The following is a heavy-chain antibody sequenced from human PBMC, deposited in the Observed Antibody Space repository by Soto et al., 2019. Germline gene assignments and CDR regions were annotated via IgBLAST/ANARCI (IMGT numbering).Heavy chain of an antibody. D-gene: IGHD6-6*01. CDR2: IIPIFGTA. V-gene: IGHV1-69*12. Sequence: QVQLVQSGAEVKKPGSSVKVSCKASGGTFSSYAISWVRQAPGQGLEWMGGIIPIFGTAHYAQNFQGRVRITADESTRTASMSLSSLRLDNTAVYYGARQYSSSSLWGQGSLVTVSS. CDR3: ARQYSSSSL. CDR1: GGTFSSYA. J-gene: IGHJ4*02.